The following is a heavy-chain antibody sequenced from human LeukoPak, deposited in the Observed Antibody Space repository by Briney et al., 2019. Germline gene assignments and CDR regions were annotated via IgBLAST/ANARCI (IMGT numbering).Heavy chain of an antibody. CDR1: GFTGGNNY. D-gene: IGHD3-3*01. J-gene: IGHJ5*02. CDR3: ARHPPAVTTNTDA. CDR2: IYSGGTT. V-gene: IGHV3-66*04. Sequence: PGGSLRLSCAASGFTGGNNYMIWVRQAPGKGLEWVSLIYSGGTTYFADSVKGRFTISRDSSKNTLYLQMNSLRAEDTAVYYCARHPPAVTTNTDAWGQGTLVTGSS.